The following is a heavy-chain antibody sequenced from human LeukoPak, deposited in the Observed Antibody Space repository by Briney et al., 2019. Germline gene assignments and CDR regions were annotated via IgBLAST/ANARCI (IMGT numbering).Heavy chain of an antibody. CDR3: ARGLYYDSSGYFHT. CDR2: IKQDGSEK. V-gene: IGHV3-7*01. CDR1: GLTCSSYW. J-gene: IGHJ5*02. D-gene: IGHD3-22*01. Sequence: GGSLRLSCAASGLTCSSYWMSWVRQAPGKGLEWVANIKQDGSEKYYVDSVKGRFTISRDNAMNSLYLQMNSLRAEDTAVYYCARGLYYDSSGYFHTWGQGTLVTVSS.